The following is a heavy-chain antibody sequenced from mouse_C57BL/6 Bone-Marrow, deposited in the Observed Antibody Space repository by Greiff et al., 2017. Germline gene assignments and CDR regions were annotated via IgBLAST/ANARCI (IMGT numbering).Heavy chain of an antibody. J-gene: IGHJ4*01. CDR2: IDPNRGGT. Sequence: QVQLQQPGAELVKPGASVKLSCKASGYTFTSYWMHWVKQRPGRGLAWIGRIDPNRGGTKYNEQFKSKATLTVDKPSSTAYMQLSSLPSEDSAVYYGARSKGRRTRAMDYWGQGTSVTVSS. CDR3: ARSKGRRTRAMDY. D-gene: IGHD3-3*01. CDR1: GYTFTSYW. V-gene: IGHV1-72*01.